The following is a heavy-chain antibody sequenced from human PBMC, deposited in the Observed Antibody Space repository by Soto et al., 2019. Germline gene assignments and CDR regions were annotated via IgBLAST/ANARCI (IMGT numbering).Heavy chain of an antibody. CDR1: GFTFSVFG. J-gene: IGHJ4*02. V-gene: IGHV3-23*01. Sequence: EVQLLESGGGLVQPGGSLRLSCTASGFTFSVFGMSWVRQAPGKGLEWGSVIIGSGPNTYYADSVKGRFTISRVNSRNTLYRQMNGLRAEDTAVYYCAKDIGRGEKVTVDWGQGTLVSVSS. D-gene: IGHD3-16*01. CDR3: AKDIGRGEKVTVD. CDR2: IIGSGPNT.